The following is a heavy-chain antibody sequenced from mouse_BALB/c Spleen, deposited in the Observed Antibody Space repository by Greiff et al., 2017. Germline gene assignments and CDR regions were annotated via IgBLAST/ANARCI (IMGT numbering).Heavy chain of an antibody. CDR1: GFTFTDYY. J-gene: IGHJ4*01. V-gene: IGHV7-3*02. Sequence: EVKLMDSGGGLVQPGGSLRLSCATSGFTFTDYYMSWVRQPPGKALEWLGFIRNKANGYTTEYSASVKGRFTISRDNSQSILYLQMNTLRAEDSATYYCARENWDGVDYWGQGTSVTVSS. CDR3: ARENWDGVDY. CDR2: IRNKANGYTT. D-gene: IGHD4-1*01.